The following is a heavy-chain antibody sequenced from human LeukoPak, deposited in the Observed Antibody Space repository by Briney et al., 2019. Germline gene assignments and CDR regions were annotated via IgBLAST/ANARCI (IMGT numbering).Heavy chain of an antibody. CDR1: GFTFSNAW. CDR3: TTATASDILTGYYGGYYFDY. Sequence: GGSLRLSCAASGFTFSNAWMSWVRQAPGKGLEWVGRIKSKTDGGTTDYAAPVKGRFTISRDDSKNTPYLQMNSLKTEDTAVYYCTTATASDILTGYYGGYYFDYWGQGTLVTVAS. D-gene: IGHD3-9*01. CDR2: IKSKTDGGTT. J-gene: IGHJ4*02. V-gene: IGHV3-15*01.